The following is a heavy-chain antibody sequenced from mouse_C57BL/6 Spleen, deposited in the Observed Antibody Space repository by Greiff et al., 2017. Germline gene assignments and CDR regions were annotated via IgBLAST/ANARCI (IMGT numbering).Heavy chain of an antibody. CDR3: ARGPFTTVVEGNYWYFDV. J-gene: IGHJ1*03. CDR2: INSDGGST. CDR1: EYEFPSHD. Sequence: EVKLMESGGGLVQPGESLKLSCESNEYEFPSHDMSWVRKTPEKRLELVAAINSDGGSTYYPDTMERRFTISRDNTKKTLYLQMSSLRSEDTALYYCARGPFTTVVEGNYWYFDVWGTGTTVTVSS. V-gene: IGHV5-2*01. D-gene: IGHD1-1*01.